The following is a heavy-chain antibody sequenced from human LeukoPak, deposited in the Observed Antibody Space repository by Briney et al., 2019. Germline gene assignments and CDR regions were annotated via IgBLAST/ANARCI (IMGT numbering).Heavy chain of an antibody. Sequence: SETLSLTCTFSGGSISSNTYYWAWIRQPPGKGLGWIGTISYSGSSYYNPSLNSRVTISVDTSKNQFFLNLTSVTATDTALYYCARHGYYYSSGPLFDSWGQGTLVTVSS. D-gene: IGHD3-10*01. V-gene: IGHV4-39*01. CDR2: ISYSGSS. CDR3: ARHGYYYSSGPLFDS. J-gene: IGHJ4*02. CDR1: GGSISSNTYY.